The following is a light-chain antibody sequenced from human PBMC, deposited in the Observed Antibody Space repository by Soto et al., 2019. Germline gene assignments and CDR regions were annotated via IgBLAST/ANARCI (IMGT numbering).Light chain of an antibody. J-gene: IGKJ4*01. CDR1: QSISSY. V-gene: IGKV1-39*01. CDR2: AAY. Sequence: DIQMTQSPSSLSASVGDRVTITCRASQSISSYLNLYQQKPGKAPKLLIYAAYSLQSGAPSRFSGSGSGTDFTLTIGSLQPEDFATYYCQQSYSTLALTFGGGTKVEIK. CDR3: QQSYSTLALT.